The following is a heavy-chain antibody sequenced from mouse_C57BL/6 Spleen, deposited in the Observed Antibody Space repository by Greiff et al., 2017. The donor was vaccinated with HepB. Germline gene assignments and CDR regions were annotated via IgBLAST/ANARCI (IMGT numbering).Heavy chain of an antibody. Sequence: QVQLKESGPGLVQPSQSLSITCTVSGFSLTSYGVHWVRQSPGKGLEWLGVIWRGGSTDYNAAFMSRLSITKDNSKSQVFFKMNSLQADNTAIYYCAKKRDYDYDYAMDYWGQGTSVTVSS. J-gene: IGHJ4*01. CDR2: IWRGGST. V-gene: IGHV2-5*01. CDR1: GFSLTSYG. D-gene: IGHD2-4*01. CDR3: AKKRDYDYDYAMDY.